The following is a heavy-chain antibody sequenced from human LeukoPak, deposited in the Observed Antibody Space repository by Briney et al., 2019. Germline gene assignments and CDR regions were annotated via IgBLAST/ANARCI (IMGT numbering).Heavy chain of an antibody. J-gene: IGHJ4*02. CDR3: AKDRGSTTTYYFDY. Sequence: GGSLRLSCAASGFTFSSYSMNWVRQAPGKGLEWVSVISGSGGSTYYADSVKGRFTISRDNSKNTLYLQMNSLRAEDTAVYFCAKDRGSTTTYYFDYWGQGTLVTVSS. D-gene: IGHD2-2*01. V-gene: IGHV3-23*01. CDR2: ISGSGGST. CDR1: GFTFSSYS.